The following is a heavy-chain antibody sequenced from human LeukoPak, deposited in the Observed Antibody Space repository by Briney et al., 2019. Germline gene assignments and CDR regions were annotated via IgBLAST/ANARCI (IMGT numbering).Heavy chain of an antibody. CDR3: ARCIAVASTCLGDY. Sequence: GASVKVSCKASGGTFSSYAISWVRQAPGQGLEWMGRIIPILGIANYAQKFQGRVTITADKSTSTAYMELSSLRSEDTAVYYCARCIAVASTCLGDYWGQGTLVTVSS. V-gene: IGHV1-69*04. CDR1: GGTFSSYA. D-gene: IGHD6-19*01. CDR2: IIPILGIA. J-gene: IGHJ4*02.